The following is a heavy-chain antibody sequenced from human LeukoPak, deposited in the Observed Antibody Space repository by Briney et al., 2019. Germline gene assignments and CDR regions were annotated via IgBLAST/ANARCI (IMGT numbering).Heavy chain of an antibody. CDR1: GITFRSFW. V-gene: IGHV3-7*01. J-gene: IGHJ4*02. CDR3: ARDRGIAAAGGDY. CDR2: IKQDGSET. Sequence: PGGSLRLSCAASGITFRSFWMTWVRQAPGKGLEWVANIKQDGSETYYVDSVKGRFTISRDNSKNTLYLQMNSLRAEDTAVYYCARDRGIAAAGGDYWGQGTLVTVSS. D-gene: IGHD6-13*01.